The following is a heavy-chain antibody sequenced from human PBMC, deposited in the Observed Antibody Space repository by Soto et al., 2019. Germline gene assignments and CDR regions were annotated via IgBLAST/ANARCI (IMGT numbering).Heavy chain of an antibody. V-gene: IGHV3-23*01. J-gene: IGHJ4*02. CDR2: LSGGGANT. CDR3: ARWSGYADA. CDR1: GFSFSTYS. D-gene: IGHD4-17*01. Sequence: VGSLRLSCAASGFSFSTYSMAWVRQAAGKGPQWVSGLSGGGANTFYIDSVRGRFTISVEISRNTVFLQMDSLRVDDTAVYYCARWSGYADAWGRGTLVTVSS.